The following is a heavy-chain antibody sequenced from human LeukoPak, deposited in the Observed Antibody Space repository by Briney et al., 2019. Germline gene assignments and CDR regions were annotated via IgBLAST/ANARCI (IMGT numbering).Heavy chain of an antibody. D-gene: IGHD3-16*02. CDR2: ISAYNGNT. V-gene: IGHV1-18*01. CDR3: ARDHDYVWGSYRPPGY. Sequence: GASVKVSCKASGYTFTSYGISLVREAPGQGLEWMGWISAYNGNTNYAQKLQGRVTMTTDTSTSTAYMELRSLRSHDTAVYYCARDHDYVWGSYRPPGYWGQGTLVTVSS. J-gene: IGHJ4*02. CDR1: GYTFTSYG.